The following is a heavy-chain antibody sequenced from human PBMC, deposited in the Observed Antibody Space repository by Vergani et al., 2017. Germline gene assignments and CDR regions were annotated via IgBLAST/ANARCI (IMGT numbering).Heavy chain of an antibody. CDR1: GGSFSGYY. Sequence: QVQLQQWGAGLLKPSETLSLTCAVYGGSFSGYYWSWIRQPPGKGLEWIGEINHSGSTNYNPSLKSRVTISVDTSKNQFSLKLNSVTAADTAVYYCAREPEYCGGASCFSPWGQGTLVTVSS. J-gene: IGHJ5*02. CDR2: INHSGST. D-gene: IGHD2-15*01. CDR3: AREPEYCGGASCFSP. V-gene: IGHV4-34*01.